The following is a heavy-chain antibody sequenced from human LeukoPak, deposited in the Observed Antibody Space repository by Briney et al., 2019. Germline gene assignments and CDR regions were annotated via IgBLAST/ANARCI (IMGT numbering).Heavy chain of an antibody. Sequence: GASVKVSCKASGFTFTSSAMQWVRQARGQRLEWIGWIVVGSGNTNYAQKFQERVTITRDVSTSTAYMELSSLRSEDTAVYYCAAVRGYSYGYYFDYWGQGTLVTVSS. CDR1: GFTFTSSA. CDR2: IVVGSGNT. D-gene: IGHD5-18*01. V-gene: IGHV1-58*02. J-gene: IGHJ4*02. CDR3: AAVRGYSYGYYFDY.